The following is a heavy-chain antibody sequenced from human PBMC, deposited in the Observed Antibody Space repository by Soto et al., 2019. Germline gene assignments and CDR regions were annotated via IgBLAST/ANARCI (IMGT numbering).Heavy chain of an antibody. Sequence: VVSLRLSFQASGFNFDNYCMHWVRQAPGKGLEWVAVITYDGSFQYYADSVKGRFTISRDNSKNTLFLHLNTLKPEDTAVYHCAKDRVGGTFYTPLGFWGQGTLVTVSS. CDR3: AKDRVGGTFYTPLGF. CDR2: ITYDGSFQ. CDR1: GFNFDNYC. J-gene: IGHJ4*02. D-gene: IGHD1-7*01. V-gene: IGHV3-30*18.